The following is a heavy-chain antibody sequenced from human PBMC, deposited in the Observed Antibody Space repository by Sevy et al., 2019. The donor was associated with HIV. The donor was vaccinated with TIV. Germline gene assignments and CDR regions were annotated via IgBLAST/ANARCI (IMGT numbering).Heavy chain of an antibody. CDR3: ARAVPATDAFDI. CDR1: GFTFSDYY. J-gene: IGHJ3*02. V-gene: IGHV3-11*04. Sequence: GGSLRLSCAASGFTFSDYYMSWIRQAPGKGLEWVSYISSSGSTIYYADSVKGRFTISRDNAKNSLYLQINSLRAEDTALFYCARAVPATDAFDIWGQGTLVTVSS. D-gene: IGHD6-19*01. CDR2: ISSSGSTI.